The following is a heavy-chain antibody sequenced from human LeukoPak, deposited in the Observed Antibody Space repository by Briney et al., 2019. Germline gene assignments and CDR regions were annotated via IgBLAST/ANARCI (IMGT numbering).Heavy chain of an antibody. CDR2: TSYDEGEK. J-gene: IGHJ4*02. CDR1: GFTFSSFA. D-gene: IGHD5-12*01. V-gene: IGHV3-30*04. CDR3: AREKSGYDGNFFDY. Sequence: PGGSLRLSCAASGFTFSSFAMHWVRQAPGKGLEWVAVTSYDEGEKYYADSVKDRFTISRDNSKNTLYLQMNSLRAEDTAVYYCAREKSGYDGNFFDYWGQGTLVTVSS.